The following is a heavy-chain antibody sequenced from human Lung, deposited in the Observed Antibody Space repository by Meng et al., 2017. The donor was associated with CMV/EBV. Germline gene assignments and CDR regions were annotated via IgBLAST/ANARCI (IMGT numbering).Heavy chain of an antibody. D-gene: IGHD3-3*01. Sequence: ASGFPFSDYLMSWTRQAPGKGLEWISYIITGGGTIYFADSVKGRFPFSRDNAKNSVYLQINSLRAEDTAVYYCARVKSSDCWSGYLDYWGQGSXVTVSS. CDR2: IITGGGTI. CDR3: ARVKSSDCWSGYLDY. V-gene: IGHV3-11*04. J-gene: IGHJ4*02. CDR1: GFPFSDYL.